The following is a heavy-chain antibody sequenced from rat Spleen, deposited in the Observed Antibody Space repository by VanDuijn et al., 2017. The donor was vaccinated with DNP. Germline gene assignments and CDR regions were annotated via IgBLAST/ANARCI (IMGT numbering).Heavy chain of an antibody. J-gene: IGHJ2*01. CDR1: GFTFSNYG. Sequence: EVQLVESGGGLVQPGRSLKLSCAASGFTFSNYGMAWVRQAPTKGLEWVASITNSGGSTYYRDSVKGRFTISRDNAKSTLYLQMDSLRSEDTATYYCTRLGADYWGQGVMVTVSS. D-gene: IGHD5-1*01. V-gene: IGHV5S13*01. CDR3: TRLGADY. CDR2: ITNSGGST.